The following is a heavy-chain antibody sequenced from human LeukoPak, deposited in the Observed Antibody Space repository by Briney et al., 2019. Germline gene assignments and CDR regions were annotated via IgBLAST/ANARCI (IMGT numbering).Heavy chain of an antibody. CDR1: GGSISSYY. CDR3: ARESTVAGTGIDY. CDR2: IYYSGST. D-gene: IGHD6-19*01. J-gene: IGHJ4*02. Sequence: SETLSLTCTVSGGSISSYYWSWIQQPPGKGLEWIGYIYYSGSTNYNPSLKSRVTISVDTSKNQFSLKLSSVTAADTAVYYCARESTVAGTGIDYWGQGTLVTVSS. V-gene: IGHV4-59*01.